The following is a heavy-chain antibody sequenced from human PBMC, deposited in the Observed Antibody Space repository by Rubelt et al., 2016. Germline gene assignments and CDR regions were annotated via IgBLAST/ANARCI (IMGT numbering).Heavy chain of an antibody. J-gene: IGHJ4*02. V-gene: IGHV1-24*01. CDR1: GDTLSVFS. CDR2: FDGEDGET. Sequence: QVQLVQSGAVLKKPGASVKVSCKVSGDTLSVFSIHWVRQAPGKGLEWMGGFDGEDGETVYAQNVQGRLSRTEKTSTDTAYRELSRRTSANTAVYYGARAASTVTTVLDLGYWGQGTLVTVSS. D-gene: IGHD4-17*01. CDR3: ARAASTVTTVLDLGY.